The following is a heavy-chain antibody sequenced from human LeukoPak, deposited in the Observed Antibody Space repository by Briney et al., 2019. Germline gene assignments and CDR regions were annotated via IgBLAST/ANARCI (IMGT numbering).Heavy chain of an antibody. D-gene: IGHD3-16*01. CDR1: GGSISSSSYY. V-gene: IGHV4-39*07. J-gene: IGHJ6*03. Sequence: SETLSLTCTVSGGSISSSSYYWDWIRQPPGKGLEWIGSISYSGSTYYNPSLKSRVTISVDTSKNHFSLKLSSVTAADTAVYYCARGFRWGADYYYYMDVWGKGTTVTVSS. CDR3: ARGFRWGADYYYYMDV. CDR2: ISYSGST.